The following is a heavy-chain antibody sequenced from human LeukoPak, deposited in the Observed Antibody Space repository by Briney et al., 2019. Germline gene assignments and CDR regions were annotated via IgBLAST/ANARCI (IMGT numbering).Heavy chain of an antibody. J-gene: IGHJ4*02. D-gene: IGHD5-18*01. CDR2: ISGSGGST. CDR3: AKGQGYNYGDSIDY. Sequence: GGSLRLSCAASGFTFSSYAMSWVRQAPGRGLEWVSAISGSGGSTYYADSVKGRFTISRDNSKNTLYLQMNSLRDEDTAVYYCAKGQGYNYGDSIDYWGQGTLVTVSS. V-gene: IGHV3-23*01. CDR1: GFTFSSYA.